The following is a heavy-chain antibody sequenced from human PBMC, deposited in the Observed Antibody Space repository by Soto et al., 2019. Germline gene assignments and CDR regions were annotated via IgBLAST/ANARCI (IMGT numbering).Heavy chain of an antibody. CDR3: AKDSWYFDL. CDR2: IDTSGHST. CDR1: GLTFNRYW. Sequence: GGSLRLSCAASGLTFNRYWMHWVRHAPGKGLVWVARIDTSGHSTNYAESVKGRFTISRDNAKNTVSLQMNSLRVEDTGVYYCAKDSWYFDLWSQGSQVTVSS. D-gene: IGHD6-13*01. V-gene: IGHV3-74*01. J-gene: IGHJ4*02.